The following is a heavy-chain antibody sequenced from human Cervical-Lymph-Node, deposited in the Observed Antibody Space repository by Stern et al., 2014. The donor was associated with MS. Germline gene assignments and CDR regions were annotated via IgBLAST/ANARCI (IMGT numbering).Heavy chain of an antibody. CDR2: IWYDGSHK. V-gene: IGHV3-33*01. J-gene: IGHJ6*02. D-gene: IGHD3-22*01. Sequence: VHLVESGGGVVQPGRSLRLSCVTSGFNFSNYGMHWVRQAPGKGLEWVSLIWYDGSHKYYADSVKGRFAISRDNSKNTLYLQMTSLGAEDTAVYYCASPLSGSSVDVWGQGTTVTVSS. CDR3: ASPLSGSSVDV. CDR1: GFNFSNYG.